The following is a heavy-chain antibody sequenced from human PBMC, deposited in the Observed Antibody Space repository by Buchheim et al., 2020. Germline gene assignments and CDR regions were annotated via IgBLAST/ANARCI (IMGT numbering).Heavy chain of an antibody. CDR2: INVDGDIT. J-gene: IGHJ2*01. CDR3: ASGMHSTSKIEF. V-gene: IGHV3-74*01. CDR1: GFTFHTYW. Sequence: EVQLVESGGGLVHPGGSLRLSCAASGFTFHTYWMHWVRQAPGKGLVWVSRINVDGDITSYVDSVKGRFTISRDNAKNTVYLQMNSLTAEDTSVYYCASGMHSTSKIEFWGRGTL. D-gene: IGHD6-6*01.